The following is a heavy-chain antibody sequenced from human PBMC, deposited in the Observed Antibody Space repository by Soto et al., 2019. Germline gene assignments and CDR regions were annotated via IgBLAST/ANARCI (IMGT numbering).Heavy chain of an antibody. D-gene: IGHD3-10*01. J-gene: IGHJ4*02. CDR1: GFTFSSYG. CDR2: IWYDGSNK. V-gene: IGHV3-33*01. Sequence: QVQLVESGGGVVQPGRYLRLSCAASGFTFSSYGMHWVRQAPGKGLEWVAVIWYDGSNKYYADSVKGRFTISRDNSKNTLYLQMNGLRAEDTAVYYCARGMLWFGESLFDYWGQGTLVTVSS. CDR3: ARGMLWFGESLFDY.